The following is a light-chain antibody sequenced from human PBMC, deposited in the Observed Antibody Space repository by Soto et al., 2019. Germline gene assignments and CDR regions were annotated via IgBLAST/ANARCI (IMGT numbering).Light chain of an antibody. CDR3: QKFNTAPLT. CDR1: QDISVY. V-gene: IGKV1-27*01. J-gene: IGKJ5*01. Sequence: DIQMTQFPSSLSASVGDRVTITCRASQDISVYLAWYQQKPGKVPKLLIYSASTLQSGVPSRFSGSGSGTDFTLTISSLQPEDVATYFCQKFNTAPLTFGQGTRLEIK. CDR2: SAS.